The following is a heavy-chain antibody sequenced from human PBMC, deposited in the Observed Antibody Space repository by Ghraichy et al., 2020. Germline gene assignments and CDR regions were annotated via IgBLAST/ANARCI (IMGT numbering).Heavy chain of an antibody. D-gene: IGHD5-12*01. V-gene: IGHV4-59*01. CDR3: GRDRGGYAAHVAN. Sequence: GSLSLTCTVSGGSIRSAYWSWIRQPPGKGLEWIGYIYNSGSTNYNPTAKSRVTISLDTPKKQFSLKVTSVTAADTAVYYCGRDRGGYAAHVANWGQGTLVTVS. CDR1: GGSIRSAY. J-gene: IGHJ4*02. CDR2: IYNSGST.